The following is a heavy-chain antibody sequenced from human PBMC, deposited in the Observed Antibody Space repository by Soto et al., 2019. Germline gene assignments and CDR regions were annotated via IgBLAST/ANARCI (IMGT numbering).Heavy chain of an antibody. Sequence: ASVKVSCKASGYTFTSYAMHWVRQAPGQRLEWMGWINAGNGNTKYSQKFQGRFTISRDNSKNTLYLQMNSLRAEDTAVYYCARVRRITIFGVVTRRNWFDPWGQGTLVTVSS. V-gene: IGHV1-3*01. D-gene: IGHD3-3*01. CDR2: INAGNGNT. CDR3: ARVRRITIFGVVTRRNWFDP. J-gene: IGHJ5*02. CDR1: GYTFTSYA.